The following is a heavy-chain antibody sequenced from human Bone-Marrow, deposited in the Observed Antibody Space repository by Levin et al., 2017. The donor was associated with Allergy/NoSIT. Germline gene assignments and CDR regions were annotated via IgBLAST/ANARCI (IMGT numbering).Heavy chain of an antibody. V-gene: IGHV4-61*01. Sequence: TSETLSLTCTVSGGSVSSGSYYWSWIRQPPGKGLEWIGYIYYSGSTNYNPSLKSRVTISVDTSKNQFSLKLNSVTAADTAVYYCARMLVGASEFDYWGQGTLVTVSS. D-gene: IGHD1-26*01. J-gene: IGHJ4*02. CDR2: IYYSGST. CDR3: ARMLVGASEFDY. CDR1: GGSVSSGSYY.